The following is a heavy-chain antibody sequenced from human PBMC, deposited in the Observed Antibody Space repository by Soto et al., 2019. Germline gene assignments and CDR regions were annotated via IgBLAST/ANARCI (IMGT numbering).Heavy chain of an antibody. V-gene: IGHV4-4*07. CDR3: AVTRGAVAYYYGMDV. CDR2: LYTSGST. J-gene: IGHJ6*02. CDR1: GGSIDTYY. D-gene: IGHD6-19*01. Sequence: QVQLQESGPGLVKPSETLSLTCTVSGGSIDTYYWNWIRQPAGKGLEWIGRLYTSGSTNYNPSLRSRFTISVDTSKNQFSLRLSSVTAADTAVYYCAVTRGAVAYYYGMDVWGQGTTVTVSS.